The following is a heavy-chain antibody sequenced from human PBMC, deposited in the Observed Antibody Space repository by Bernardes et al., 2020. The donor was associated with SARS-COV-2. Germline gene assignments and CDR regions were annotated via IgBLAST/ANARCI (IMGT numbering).Heavy chain of an antibody. J-gene: IGHJ4*02. V-gene: IGHV3-30*18. D-gene: IGHD2-15*01. Sequence: GGSLRLSCAASGFTFSTSGMHWVRQAPGQGLEWVAVISLDGSRSYYADSVKGRFTISRDNSKNTLYLQMNSLRVEDTALYYCAKTESKGYFYPTFDSWGQGTLVTVSS. CDR3: AKTESKGYFYPTFDS. CDR2: ISLDGSRS. CDR1: GFTFSTSG.